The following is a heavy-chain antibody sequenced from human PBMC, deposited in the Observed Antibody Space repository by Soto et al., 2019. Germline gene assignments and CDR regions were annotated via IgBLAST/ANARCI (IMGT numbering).Heavy chain of an antibody. CDR2: IIPILGIV. Sequence: GGSVKVSCKASGGTFSSYTISWVRQAPGQGLEWMGRIIPILGIVNYAQKFQGRVTITADKSTSTAYMELSSLRSEDTAVYYCARDPLPAHSDSSGYPGYWGQGTLVTVSS. V-gene: IGHV1-69*04. J-gene: IGHJ4*02. CDR1: GGTFSSYT. D-gene: IGHD3-22*01. CDR3: ARDPLPAHSDSSGYPGY.